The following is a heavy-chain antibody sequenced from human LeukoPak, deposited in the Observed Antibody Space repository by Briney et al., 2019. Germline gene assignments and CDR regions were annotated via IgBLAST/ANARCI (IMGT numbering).Heavy chain of an antibody. CDR1: GGSFSGYY. V-gene: IGHV4-34*01. CDR3: ASLVPDCGGDCYDYYYYYYVDV. J-gene: IGHJ6*03. D-gene: IGHD2-21*01. CDR2: INHSGST. Sequence: PSETLSLTCAVYGGSFSGYYWSWIRQPPGKGLEWIGEINHSGSTNYNPSLKSRVTISVDTSKNQFSLKLSSVTAADTAVYYCASLVPDCGGDCYDYYYYYYVDVWGKGTTVTVSS.